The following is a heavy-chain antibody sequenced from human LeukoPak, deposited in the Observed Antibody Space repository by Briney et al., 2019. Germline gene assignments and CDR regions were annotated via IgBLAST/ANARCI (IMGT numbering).Heavy chain of an antibody. CDR2: IYSSGRP. Sequence: SETLSLSCTVSGGSISSYYWSWIRQPAGKGLEWIGHIYSSGRPSYNPSLKSRVTMSVDTSKNQFSLKLSSVTAADTAVYYCARSITSSWYGDFQHWGQGTLVTVSS. CDR1: GGSISSYY. J-gene: IGHJ1*01. D-gene: IGHD6-13*01. CDR3: ARSITSSWYGDFQH. V-gene: IGHV4-4*07.